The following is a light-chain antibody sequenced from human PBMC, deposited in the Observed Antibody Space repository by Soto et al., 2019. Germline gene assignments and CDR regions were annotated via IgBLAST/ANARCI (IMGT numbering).Light chain of an antibody. V-gene: IGKV3-15*01. Sequence: EIVMTQSPATLSVYPGERATLSCWASQSVSSSLAWYQQRPGQAPRLLIYGASTSATGIPARFSGSGSGTEFTLTISSPQSENFAVYYCQQYNNWPPMTFGQGTKVEIK. CDR1: QSVSSS. J-gene: IGKJ1*01. CDR3: QQYNNWPPMT. CDR2: GAS.